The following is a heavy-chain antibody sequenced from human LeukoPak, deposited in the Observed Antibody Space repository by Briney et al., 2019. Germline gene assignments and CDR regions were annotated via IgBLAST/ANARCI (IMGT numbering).Heavy chain of an antibody. CDR1: GYTFSSYG. Sequence: GASVKVSYKASGYTFSSYGNSWVRQAPGPGLEWTGWISDYNGNTIDAQKLKGRATMTTDTYTSTAYKELRSLRSDDTAVYYCARELYRDSLAGGWFDPCGQGTLVTVSS. CDR2: ISDYNGNT. V-gene: IGHV1-18*01. D-gene: IGHD4-11*01. CDR3: ARELYRDSLAGGWFDP. J-gene: IGHJ5*02.